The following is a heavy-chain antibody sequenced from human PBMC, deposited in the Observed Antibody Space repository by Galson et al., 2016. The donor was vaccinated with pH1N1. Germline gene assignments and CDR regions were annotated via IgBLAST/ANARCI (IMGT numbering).Heavy chain of an antibody. Sequence: SVKVSCKASRGTFSNYVINWVRQAPGQGLEWMGGIIPLFGTGYNARNFQGRFTITADKSTSTTYMELNSLTSEDTALYFCARDGGRAGAFGIWGPGTMVTVSS. CDR3: ARDGGRAGAFGI. D-gene: IGHD6-25*01. J-gene: IGHJ3*02. CDR2: IIPLFGTG. CDR1: RGTFSNYV. V-gene: IGHV1-69*06.